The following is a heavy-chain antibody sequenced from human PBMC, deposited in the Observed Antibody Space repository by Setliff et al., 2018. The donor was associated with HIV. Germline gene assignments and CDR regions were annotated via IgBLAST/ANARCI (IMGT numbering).Heavy chain of an antibody. Sequence: PSETLSLTCAVYGGSFSGFYWNWIRQPPGKGLEWIGEINHSGSTNYNPSLKSRVTISVDTSKNQFSLRLSSVIAADTAVYYCARSSRVNCGGDCYLFDYWGQGPPFTVSS. CDR1: GGSFSGFY. CDR2: INHSGST. J-gene: IGHJ4*02. V-gene: IGHV4-34*01. D-gene: IGHD2-21*02. CDR3: ARSSRVNCGGDCYLFDY.